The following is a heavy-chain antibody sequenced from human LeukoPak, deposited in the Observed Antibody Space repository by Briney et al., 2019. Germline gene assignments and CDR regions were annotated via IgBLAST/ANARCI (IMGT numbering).Heavy chain of an antibody. J-gene: IGHJ6*03. CDR2: IYSDNT. V-gene: IGHV3-53*01. D-gene: IGHD3-10*02. Sequence: GGSLRLSCTVSGFTVSSNSMSWVRQAPGKGLEWVSFIYSDNTHYSDSVKGRFTISRDNAKNSLYLQMNSLRVEDTAVYYCAKVYVRGVKASYYYYYMDVWGKGTTVTISS. CDR3: AKVYVRGVKASYYYYYMDV. CDR1: GFTVSSNS.